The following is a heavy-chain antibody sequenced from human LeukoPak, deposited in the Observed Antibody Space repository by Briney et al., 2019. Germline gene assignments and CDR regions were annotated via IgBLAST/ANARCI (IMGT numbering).Heavy chain of an antibody. J-gene: IGHJ3*02. D-gene: IGHD5-24*01. CDR1: GYTFTGYY. V-gene: IGHV1-2*02. CDR2: INPNSGGT. Sequence: ASVKVSCKASGYTFTGYYMHWVRQAPGQGLEWMGWINPNSGGTNYAQKFQGRVTMTRDPSISTAYMELSRLRSDDTAVYYCARDLAFGEMVTNRGAFDIWGQGTMVTVSS. CDR3: ARDLAFGEMVTNRGAFDI.